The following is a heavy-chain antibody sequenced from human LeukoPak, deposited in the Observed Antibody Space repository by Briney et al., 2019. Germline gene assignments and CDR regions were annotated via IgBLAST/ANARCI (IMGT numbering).Heavy chain of an antibody. V-gene: IGHV3-23*01. D-gene: IGHD3-9*01. J-gene: IGHJ3*02. Sequence: AGGSLRLSCAASGFTFSSYAMSWVRQAPGKGLEWVSAISGSGGSTYYADSVKGRFTISRDNSKNTLYLQMNSLRAEDTAVYYCAKHRQDILTGYFRDAFDIWGQGTMVTVSS. CDR3: AKHRQDILTGYFRDAFDI. CDR2: ISGSGGST. CDR1: GFTFSSYA.